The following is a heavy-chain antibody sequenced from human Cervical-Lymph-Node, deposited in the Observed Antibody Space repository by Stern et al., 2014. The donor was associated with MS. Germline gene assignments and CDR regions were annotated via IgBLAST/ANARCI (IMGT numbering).Heavy chain of an antibody. CDR3: ARHRQQTLYGMDV. V-gene: IGHV5-51*01. CDR2: IYPGDPDT. J-gene: IGHJ6*02. Sequence: MQLVQSGAEVKKPGESLKISCKGSGYSFTKYWIGWGRQMPGKGLEWMGVIYPGDPDTRYRPSFQGRVTISADKSLSTACLQWSSLKASDTAMYYCARHRQQTLYGMDVWGQGTTVTVSS. CDR1: GYSFTKYW. D-gene: IGHD6-13*01.